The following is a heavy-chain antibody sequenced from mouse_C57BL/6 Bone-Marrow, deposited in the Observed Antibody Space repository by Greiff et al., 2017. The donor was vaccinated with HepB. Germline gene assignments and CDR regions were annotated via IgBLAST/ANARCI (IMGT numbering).Heavy chain of an antibody. CDR2: ISYDGSN. J-gene: IGHJ4*01. V-gene: IGHV3-6*01. Sequence: DVKLQESGPGLVKPSQSLSLTCSVTGYSITSGYYWNWIRQFPGNKLEWMGYISYDGSNNYNPSLKNRISITRDTSKNQFFLKLNSVTTEDTATYYCARDRLGDYWGQGTSVTVSS. CDR3: ARDRLGDY. CDR1: GYSITSGYY. D-gene: IGHD4-1*01.